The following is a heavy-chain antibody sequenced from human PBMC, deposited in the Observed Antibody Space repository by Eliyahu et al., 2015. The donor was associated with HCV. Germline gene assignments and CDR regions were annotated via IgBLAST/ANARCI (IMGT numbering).Heavy chain of an antibody. CDR2: ISSSGSDI. J-gene: IGHJ3*01. CDR3: VRGLV. V-gene: IGHV3-48*02. Sequence: EVQLVESGGALVQPGGSLXLSCAASGFNFSSYSMNWVRQAPGKGLGWVSYISSSGSDIYYADSVKGRFTISRDNAKNSLYLQMNSLRDEDTAVYYCVRGLVWGQGTMVTVS. CDR1: GFNFSSYS.